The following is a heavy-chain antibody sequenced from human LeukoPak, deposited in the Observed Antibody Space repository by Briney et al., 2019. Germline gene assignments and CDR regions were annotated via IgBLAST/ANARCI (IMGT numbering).Heavy chain of an antibody. CDR3: ARAGITMVRGVIEGDAFDI. D-gene: IGHD3-10*01. CDR2: MNPNSGNT. CDR1: GCTFTSYD. J-gene: IGHJ3*02. V-gene: IGHV1-8*01. Sequence: ASVKVSCKASGCTFTSYDINRVRQATGQGLEWMGWMNPNSGNTGYAQKFQGRVTMTRNTSISTAYMELSSLRSEDTAVYYCARAGITMVRGVIEGDAFDIWGQGTMVTVSS.